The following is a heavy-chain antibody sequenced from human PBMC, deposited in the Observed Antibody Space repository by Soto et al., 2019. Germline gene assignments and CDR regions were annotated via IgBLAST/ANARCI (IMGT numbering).Heavy chain of an antibody. V-gene: IGHV3-23*01. Sequence: LXLSCVASVFTFGNYGMSWCQLAPGKGLEWVSAISSSGYSTYYADSLKGRFTISRDNSKNTVYLQMNNLRAEDTAVYYCAKGSVVVAAKFDSWGQGTLVTVPS. CDR1: VFTFGNYG. CDR3: AKGSVVVAAKFDS. CDR2: ISSSGYST. D-gene: IGHD2-15*01. J-gene: IGHJ5*01.